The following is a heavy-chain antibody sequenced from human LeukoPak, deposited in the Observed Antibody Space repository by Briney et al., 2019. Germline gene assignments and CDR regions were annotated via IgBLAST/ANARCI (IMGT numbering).Heavy chain of an antibody. Sequence: SETLSLTSTLPLGSISSGSYYWSWIRQPAGRGREWNARIYTSGRTNYNPSIKSRVTISVNTSKNQFSLKLSSVTAADTSVYYCAREKPYYDFWSGYPDYWGQGTLVTVSS. V-gene: IGHV4-61*02. CDR1: LGSISSGSYY. CDR3: AREKPYYDFWSGYPDY. CDR2: IYTSGRT. J-gene: IGHJ4*02. D-gene: IGHD3-3*01.